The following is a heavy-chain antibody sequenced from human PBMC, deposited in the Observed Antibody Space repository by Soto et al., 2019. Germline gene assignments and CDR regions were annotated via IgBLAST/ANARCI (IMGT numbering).Heavy chain of an antibody. Sequence: QVQLVESGGGVVQPGRSLRLSCAASGFTFSSYAMHWVRQAPGKGLERVAVISYDGSNKYYADSVKVRFTSSRDNSKKTLYLQKNSRRSEDTAVYYWARVSVGYQRLSAFDIWGQGTMVTVSS. CDR1: GFTFSSYA. CDR3: ARVSVGYQRLSAFDI. D-gene: IGHD2-2*01. CDR2: ISYDGSNK. V-gene: IGHV3-30-3*01. J-gene: IGHJ3*02.